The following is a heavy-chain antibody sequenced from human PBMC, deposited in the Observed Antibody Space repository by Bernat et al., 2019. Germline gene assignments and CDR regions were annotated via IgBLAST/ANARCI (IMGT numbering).Heavy chain of an antibody. Sequence: EVQLLESGGGLVQPGGSLRLSCAASGFTFSSYAMSWVRQAPGKGLEWVSAISGSGGSTYYADSVKGRFTISRDNSENTLYLQMNSLGAEDTAVYYCAKWLVTTDILFDYWGQGTLVTVSS. D-gene: IGHD4-11*01. CDR2: ISGSGGST. CDR3: AKWLVTTDILFDY. J-gene: IGHJ4*02. CDR1: GFTFSSYA. V-gene: IGHV3-23*01.